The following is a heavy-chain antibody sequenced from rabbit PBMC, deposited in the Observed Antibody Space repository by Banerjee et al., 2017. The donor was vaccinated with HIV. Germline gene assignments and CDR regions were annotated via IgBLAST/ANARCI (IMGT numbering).Heavy chain of an antibody. J-gene: IGHJ4*01. D-gene: IGHD6-1*01. CDR1: GFDFSSNA. V-gene: IGHV1S40*01. CDR3: ARRDNAYVDAPNL. CDR2: IRNSSAI. Sequence: QSLEESGGDLVKPGASLTLTCKASGFDFSSNAMCWVRQAPGKGLELIACIRNSSAIGYATWAKGRFTISKTSSTTVTLQMTSLTAADTATYFCARRDNAYVDAPNLWGQGTLVTVS.